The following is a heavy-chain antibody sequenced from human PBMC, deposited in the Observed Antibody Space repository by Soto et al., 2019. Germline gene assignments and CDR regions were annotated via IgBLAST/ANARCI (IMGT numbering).Heavy chain of an antibody. Sequence: QVQLQQWGAGLLKPSETLSLTCAVNGGSFTGYYGAWIRQSPGKGLEWIGEISHSGSTNYNPSLKSRVTISVDTSKNQFSLKLSSVTAADTGMYYCARNCGSTWYYFDSWGQGTVVTVSS. D-gene: IGHD6-13*01. CDR1: GGSFTGYY. CDR2: ISHSGST. CDR3: ARNCGSTWYYFDS. J-gene: IGHJ4*02. V-gene: IGHV4-34*01.